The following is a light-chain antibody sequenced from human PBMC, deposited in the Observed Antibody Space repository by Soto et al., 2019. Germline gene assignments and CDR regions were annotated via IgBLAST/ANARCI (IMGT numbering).Light chain of an antibody. CDR2: GAS. CDR3: QQYGSSPIT. J-gene: IGKJ5*01. Sequence: EIVLTQSPGPQSLSPGERVTLSCRASQSVSNSFLAWYQQKPGQDPRLLIYGASSRATGIPDRFSGSGSGTDFTLTISRLEPEDFAVYYCQQYGSSPITFGQGTRLQIK. CDR1: QSVSNSF. V-gene: IGKV3-20*01.